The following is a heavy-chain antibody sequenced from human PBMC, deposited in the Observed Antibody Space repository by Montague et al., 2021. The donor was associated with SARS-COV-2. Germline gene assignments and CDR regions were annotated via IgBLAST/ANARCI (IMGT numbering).Heavy chain of an antibody. V-gene: IGHV4-34*01. D-gene: IGHD3-10*01. CDR1: GGSFSGYY. CDR2: INHSGST. Sequence: SETLSLTCAVYGGSFSGYYWSWIRQPPGTGLEWIGEINHSGSTNYNPSLKSRVTISVDTSKNQFSLKLSSVTAADTAVYYCARGSGVYYYYYYGMDDWGQGTTVTVSS. J-gene: IGHJ6*02. CDR3: ARGSGVYYYYYYGMDD.